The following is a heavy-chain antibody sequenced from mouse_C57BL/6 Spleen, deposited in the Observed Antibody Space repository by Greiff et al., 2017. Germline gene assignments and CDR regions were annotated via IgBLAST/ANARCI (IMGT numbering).Heavy chain of an antibody. D-gene: IGHD1-1*01. V-gene: IGHV1-64*01. CDR1: GYTFTSYW. CDR3: ARYGSSYGAMDY. Sequence: QVQLQQPGAELVKPGASVKLSCKASGYTFTSYWMHWVKPRPGQGLEWIGMIHPNSGSTNYNEKFKSKATLTVDKSSSTAYMQLSSLTSEDSAVYYCARYGSSYGAMDYWGQGTSVTVSS. J-gene: IGHJ4*01. CDR2: IHPNSGST.